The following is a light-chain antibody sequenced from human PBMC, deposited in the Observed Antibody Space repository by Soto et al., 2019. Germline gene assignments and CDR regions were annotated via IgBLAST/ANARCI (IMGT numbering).Light chain of an antibody. J-gene: IGKJ1*01. V-gene: IGKV1-5*03. Sequence: DIQMTQYPSTLSASVGDRVTITCRATQTISNWLAWYPQKPGKAPKLLIYKTSTLETGVPSRFSGSGSGTEFTLTITSLQPDDFAIYYCQQYNSFSTFGQGTKVEIK. CDR1: QTISNW. CDR3: QQYNSFST. CDR2: KTS.